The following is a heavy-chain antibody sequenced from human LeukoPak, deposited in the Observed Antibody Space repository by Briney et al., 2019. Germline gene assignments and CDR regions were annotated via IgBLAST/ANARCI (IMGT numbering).Heavy chain of an antibody. CDR2: ISAYNGNT. CDR1: RYTFTSYG. CDR3: ANTQRELLHFDY. D-gene: IGHD1-26*01. V-gene: IGHV1-18*01. J-gene: IGHJ4*02. Sequence: ASVKVSCKASRYTFTSYGISWVRQAPGQGLEWMGWISAYNGNTNYAQKLQGRVTITTDESTSTAYMELSSLRSEDTAVYYCANTQRELLHFDYWGQGTLVTVSS.